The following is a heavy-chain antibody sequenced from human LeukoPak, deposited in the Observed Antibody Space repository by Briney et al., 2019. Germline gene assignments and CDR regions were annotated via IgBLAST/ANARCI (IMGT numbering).Heavy chain of an antibody. J-gene: IGHJ4*02. V-gene: IGHV3-74*01. CDR3: ARGAKWAYYFDY. Sequence: VSRINGDELRTNFAHSVKGRWTLSRDNAKDTLYLHMNSLTAEDTAVYYCARGAKWAYYFDYWGQGTLVTVSS. D-gene: IGHD1-26*01. CDR2: INGDELRT.